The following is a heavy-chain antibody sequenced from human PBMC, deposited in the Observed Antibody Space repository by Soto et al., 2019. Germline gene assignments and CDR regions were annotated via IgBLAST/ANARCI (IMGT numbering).Heavy chain of an antibody. CDR2: ISYDGSNK. Sequence: SGGSLRLSCAASGFTFSSYGMHWVRQAPGKGLEWVAVISYDGSNKYYADSVKGRFTISRDNSKNTLYLQMNSLRAEDTAVYYCAKGYSYGYWWHYFDYWGQGTLVTVSS. V-gene: IGHV3-30*18. D-gene: IGHD5-18*01. J-gene: IGHJ4*02. CDR1: GFTFSSYG. CDR3: AKGYSYGYWWHYFDY.